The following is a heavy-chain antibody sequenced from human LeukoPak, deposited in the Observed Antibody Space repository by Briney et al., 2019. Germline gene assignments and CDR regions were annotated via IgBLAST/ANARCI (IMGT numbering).Heavy chain of an antibody. V-gene: IGHV3-74*01. D-gene: IGHD3-10*01. J-gene: IGHJ4*02. CDR1: GFTFSTYW. CDR3: ARSGRGLYYFDH. Sequence: GGSLRLSCVASGFTFSTYWMHWVRQAPGKGLVWVSRINSDGNSTSYADSVKGRFTISRDNAKNTLYLQMDSLRAEDTAVYHCARSGRGLYYFDHWGQGALVTVSS. CDR2: INSDGNST.